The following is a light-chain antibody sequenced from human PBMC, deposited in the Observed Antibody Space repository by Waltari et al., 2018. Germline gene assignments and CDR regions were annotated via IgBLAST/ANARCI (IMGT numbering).Light chain of an antibody. Sequence: QSALTQPRPVSGSPGQSVTISCTGTSSDVGGYTYFSWYQQHPGKAPKLMIYDVSKRPSGVPDRFSGSKSGNTASLTISGLQAEDEADYYCCSYAGSYTFGVFGTGTKVTVL. CDR1: SSDVGGYTY. CDR2: DVS. J-gene: IGLJ1*01. CDR3: CSYAGSYTFGV. V-gene: IGLV2-11*01.